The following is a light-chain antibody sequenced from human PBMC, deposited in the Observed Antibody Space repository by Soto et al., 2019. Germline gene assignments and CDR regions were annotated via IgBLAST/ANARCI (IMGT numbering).Light chain of an antibody. CDR3: HQYSNWPLT. V-gene: IGKV3-11*01. Sequence: EIVLTQSPDTLSLSPGERATLSCRASQSVGTSLAWYQQKPGQAPSLLISDVSNRATGIPARFSGSGSRTDFTPTISSLEPEDVAVYYCHQYSNWPLTFGGGTKVEIK. CDR2: DVS. CDR1: QSVGTS. J-gene: IGKJ4*01.